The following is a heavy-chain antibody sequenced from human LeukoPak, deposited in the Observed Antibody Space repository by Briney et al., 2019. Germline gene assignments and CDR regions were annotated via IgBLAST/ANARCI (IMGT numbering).Heavy chain of an antibody. D-gene: IGHD6-19*01. Sequence: ASVKVSCKASGYTLTGYYIHWVRQAPGQGLEWMGWINPNSGGTNYAQKFQGRVTMTRDTSISTAYMELSRLRSDDTAVYYCARGGSGSGWLYYFDYWGQGTLVTVSS. CDR1: GYTLTGYY. J-gene: IGHJ4*02. V-gene: IGHV1-2*02. CDR2: INPNSGGT. CDR3: ARGGSGSGWLYYFDY.